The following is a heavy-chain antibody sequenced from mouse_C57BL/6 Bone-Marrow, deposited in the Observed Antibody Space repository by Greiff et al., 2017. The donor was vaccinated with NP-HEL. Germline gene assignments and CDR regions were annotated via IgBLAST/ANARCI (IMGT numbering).Heavy chain of an antibody. CDR3: ARSYYYGSSNDY. J-gene: IGHJ2*01. Sequence: QVQLQQSGPELVRPGVSVKISCKGSGYTFTDYAMHWVKQSHAKSLEWIGVISTYYGAASYNQKFKDKATMTVDKSSSTAYIELSRLTSEDSAVDYSARSYYYGSSNDYWCQGTALTVSS. D-gene: IGHD1-1*01. V-gene: IGHV1-67*01. CDR2: ISTYYGAA. CDR1: GYTFTDYA.